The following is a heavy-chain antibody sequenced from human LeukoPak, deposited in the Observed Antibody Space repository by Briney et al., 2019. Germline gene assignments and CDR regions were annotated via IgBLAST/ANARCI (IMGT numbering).Heavy chain of an antibody. D-gene: IGHD3-9*01. CDR1: GCTFTSYD. CDR3: ARGRLLRYFDWLLDPDYYYYYGMDV. V-gene: IGHV1-8*01. J-gene: IGHJ6*02. Sequence: ASVKVSCKASGCTFTSYDINWVRQATGQGLEWMGWMNPNSGNTGYAQKFQGRVTMTRNTSISTAYMELSSLRSEDTAVYYCARGRLLRYFDWLLDPDYYYYYGMDVWGQGTTVTVSS. CDR2: MNPNSGNT.